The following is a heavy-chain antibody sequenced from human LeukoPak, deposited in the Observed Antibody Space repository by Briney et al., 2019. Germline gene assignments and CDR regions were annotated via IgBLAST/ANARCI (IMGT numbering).Heavy chain of an antibody. D-gene: IGHD2-15*01. CDR3: AREVCSGGSCYDDY. CDR1: GGTFSSYA. J-gene: IGHJ4*02. Sequence: VASVKVSCKASGGTFSSYAISWVRQAPGQGLEWMGRIIPILGIANYAQKFQGRVTITADKSTSTAYMELSSLRSEDTAEYYCAREVCSGGSCYDDYWGQGTLVTVSS. CDR2: IIPILGIA. V-gene: IGHV1-69*04.